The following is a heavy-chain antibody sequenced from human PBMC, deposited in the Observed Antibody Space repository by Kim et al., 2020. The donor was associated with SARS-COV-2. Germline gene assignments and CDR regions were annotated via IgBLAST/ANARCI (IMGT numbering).Heavy chain of an antibody. CDR3: ARDPVGYSGYDYEYYGMDV. J-gene: IGHJ6*02. CDR2: INPSGGST. D-gene: IGHD5-12*01. V-gene: IGHV1-46*01. Sequence: ASVKVSCKASGYTFTSYYMHWVRQAPGQGLEWMGIINPSGGSTSYAQKFQGRVTMTRDTSTSTVYMELSSLRSEDTAVYYCARDPVGYSGYDYEYYGMDVWGQGTTVTVSS. CDR1: GYTFTSYY.